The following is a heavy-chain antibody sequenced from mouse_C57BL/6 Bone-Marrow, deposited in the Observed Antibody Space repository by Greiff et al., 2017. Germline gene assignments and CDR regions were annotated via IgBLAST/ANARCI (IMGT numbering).Heavy chain of an antibody. J-gene: IGHJ4*01. D-gene: IGHD2-2*01. V-gene: IGHV2-9*01. CDR3: ANAGYDGGYYAMDY. CDR1: GFSLTSYG. CDR2: IWGGGST. Sequence: VKLMESGPGLVAPSQSLSITCTVSGFSLTSYGVDWVRQPPGKGLEWLGVIWGGGSTNYNSALMTRLSISKDNSKSQVFLKMNSLQTDDTAMYYCANAGYDGGYYAMDYWGQGTSVTVSS.